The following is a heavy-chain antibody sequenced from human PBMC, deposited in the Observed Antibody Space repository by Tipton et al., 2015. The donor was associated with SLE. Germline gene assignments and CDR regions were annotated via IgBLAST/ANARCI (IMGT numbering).Heavy chain of an antibody. Sequence: SLRLSCAASGFTFSTYAMHWVRQAPGKGLEWVAVISYDGGNKYYTDTVKGRFTISRDNAKNSLYLQMTSLRVEDSAVYYCARELRGVGGDASDVWGQGTVVTVAS. CDR1: GFTFSTYA. J-gene: IGHJ3*01. CDR3: ARELRGVGGDASDV. D-gene: IGHD3-3*01. CDR2: ISYDGGNK. V-gene: IGHV3-30*04.